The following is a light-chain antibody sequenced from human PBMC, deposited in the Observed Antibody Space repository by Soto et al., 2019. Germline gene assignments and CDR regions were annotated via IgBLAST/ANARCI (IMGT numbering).Light chain of an antibody. CDR2: AAS. J-gene: IGKJ5*01. CDR1: QGISSY. CDR3: QQLNSYPPT. V-gene: IGKV1-9*01. Sequence: DIQLTQSPSFLSASVGDRVTITCRASQGISSYLAWYQQKPGKAPKLLIYAASTLQSGVPSRFSGSGSGTEFTLTISSLQPEDFATYCCQQLNSYPPTCGQGTRLEIK.